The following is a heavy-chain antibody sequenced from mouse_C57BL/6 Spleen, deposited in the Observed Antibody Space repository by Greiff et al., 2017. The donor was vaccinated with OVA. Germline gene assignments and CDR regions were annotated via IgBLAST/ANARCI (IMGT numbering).Heavy chain of an antibody. CDR1: GYTFTSYW. D-gene: IGHD1-1*01. CDR3: ARRGYGSSYGY. CDR2: IDPSDSYT. J-gene: IGHJ2*01. V-gene: IGHV1-69*01. Sequence: QVQLQQSGAELVMPGASVKLSCKASGYTFTSYWMHWVKQRPGQGLEWIGEIDPSDSYTNYNQKFKGKSTLTVDKSSSTAYMQLSSLTSEDSAVYYCARRGYGSSYGYWGQGTTLTVSS.